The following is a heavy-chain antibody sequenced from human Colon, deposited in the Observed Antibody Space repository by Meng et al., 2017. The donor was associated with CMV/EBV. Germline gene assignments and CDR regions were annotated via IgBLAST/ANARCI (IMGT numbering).Heavy chain of an antibody. V-gene: IGHV3-48*03. CDR3: RRGHWDPV. Sequence: GESLKISCAASRFTFSSYEMHWVRQAPGKGLEWVSHISNSGNTIDYADSVKGRFTISRDNAKDSLYLQMNSLRVEDTAVYYCRRGHWDPVWGHGTLVTVSS. CDR2: ISNSGNTI. D-gene: IGHD1-26*01. CDR1: RFTFSSYE. J-gene: IGHJ4*01.